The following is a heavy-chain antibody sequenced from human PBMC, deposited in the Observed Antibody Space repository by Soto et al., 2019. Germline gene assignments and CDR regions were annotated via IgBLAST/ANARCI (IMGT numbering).Heavy chain of an antibody. V-gene: IGHV5-51*01. CDR3: ARHNKPVTSRDYFDQ. CDR1: GYRFTSYW. D-gene: IGHD4-17*01. CDR2: IHPGDSEI. J-gene: IGHJ4*02. Sequence: GESLKISCKASGYRFTSYWIGWVRQMPGKGLELMGIIHPGDSEIRYSPSFQGQVTISVEKSTSTAYLQWSSLKASDTAMYYCARHNKPVTSRDYFDQWGQGTLVTVSS.